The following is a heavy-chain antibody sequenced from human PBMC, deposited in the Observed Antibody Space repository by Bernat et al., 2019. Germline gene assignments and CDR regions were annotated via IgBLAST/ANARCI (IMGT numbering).Heavy chain of an antibody. CDR1: GFTFGDYA. Sequence: EVQLVESGGGLVQPGRSLRLSCTASGFTFGDYAMSWVRQAPGKGLEWVGSIRSKAYGGTTEYAATVKGRFTRSSDDSKSIAYLQMSRLKTEDTAVYYCTRETKGSSGWLYIAAFDIWGQGTMVTVSS. CDR3: TRETKGSSGWLYIAAFDI. D-gene: IGHD6-19*01. V-gene: IGHV3-49*04. CDR2: IRSKAYGGTT. J-gene: IGHJ3*02.